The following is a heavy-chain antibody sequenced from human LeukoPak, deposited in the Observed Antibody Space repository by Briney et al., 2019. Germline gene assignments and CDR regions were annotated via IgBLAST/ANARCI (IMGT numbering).Heavy chain of an antibody. CDR3: AKTYSSSRAHYYYYYYMDV. CDR1: GFTFSSYG. CDR2: ISGSGGST. D-gene: IGHD6-13*01. V-gene: IGHV3-23*01. Sequence: GGSLRLSCAASGFTFSSYGMSWVRQAPGKGLEWVSAISGSGGSTFYADSVQGRFTISRDNSKNTLYLQMNSLRAEDTAVYYCAKTYSSSRAHYYYYYYMDVWGKGTTVTISS. J-gene: IGHJ6*03.